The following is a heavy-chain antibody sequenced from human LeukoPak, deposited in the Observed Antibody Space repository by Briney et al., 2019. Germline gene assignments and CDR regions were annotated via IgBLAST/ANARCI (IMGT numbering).Heavy chain of an antibody. D-gene: IGHD3-10*02. CDR2: ISSSSSYI. V-gene: IGHV3-21*01. CDR1: GFTFNTYA. Sequence: GGSLRPSCAASGFTFNTYAMNWVRQAPGKGLEWVSSISSSSSYIYYADSVKGRFTISRDNAKNSLYLQMNSLRAEDTAVYYCAELGITMIGGVWGKGTTVTISS. CDR3: AELGITMIGGV. J-gene: IGHJ6*04.